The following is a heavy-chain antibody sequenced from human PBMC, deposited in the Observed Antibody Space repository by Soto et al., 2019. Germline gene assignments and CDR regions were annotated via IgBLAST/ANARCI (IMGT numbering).Heavy chain of an antibody. D-gene: IGHD3-22*01. Sequence: PGGSLRPSCAASGFTFSGAWMSWVRQAPGKGLEWVGRIKSKTDGGTTDYAAPVKGRFTVSRDDSKNTLYLQMNSLKTEDTAVYYCXTLTYYYDSSGYYTLDYWGQGTLVTVSS. CDR3: XTLTYYYDSSGYYTLDY. CDR2: IKSKTDGGTT. V-gene: IGHV3-15*01. J-gene: IGHJ4*02. CDR1: GFTFSGAW.